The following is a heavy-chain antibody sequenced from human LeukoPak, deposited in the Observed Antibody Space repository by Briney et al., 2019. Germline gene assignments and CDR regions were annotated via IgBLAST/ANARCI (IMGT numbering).Heavy chain of an antibody. CDR3: ARHVLRNTAMAELFDY. J-gene: IGHJ4*02. Sequence: PSETLSLTCTVSGGSISSSSYYWSWIRQPPGKGLEWIGSIYHSGSTYYNPSLKSRVTISVDTSKNQFSLKLSSVTAADTAVYYCARHVLRNTAMAELFDYWGQGTLVTVSS. CDR1: GGSISSSSYY. D-gene: IGHD5-18*01. CDR2: IYHSGST. V-gene: IGHV4-39*01.